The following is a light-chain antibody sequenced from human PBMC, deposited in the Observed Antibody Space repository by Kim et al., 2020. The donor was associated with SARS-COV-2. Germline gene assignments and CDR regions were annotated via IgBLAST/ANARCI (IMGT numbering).Light chain of an antibody. CDR1: QAISND. Sequence: AIQLTQSPSSLSASVGDRVTITCRASQAISNDLGWYQQKPGKAPNLLIYAASTLQSGVPSRFSGSGSGTDFTLTISSLQPEDFATYYCLQDYNYPLSFGGGTKVDIK. CDR2: AAS. V-gene: IGKV1-6*01. J-gene: IGKJ4*01. CDR3: LQDYNYPLS.